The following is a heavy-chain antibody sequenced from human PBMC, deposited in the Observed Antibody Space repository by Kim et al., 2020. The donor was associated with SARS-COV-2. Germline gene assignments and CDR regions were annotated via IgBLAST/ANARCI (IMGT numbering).Heavy chain of an antibody. CDR3: ARVGHLGADYWGAQLYYFDY. Sequence: GGSLRPSCAASGFTFSRSWMHWVRQAPGKGLVWVSRINSDGSSTSYADSVKGRFTISRDNAKNTLYLQMNSLRAEDTAVYYCARVGHLGADYWGAQLYYFDYWGQGTLVTVSS. D-gene: IGHD7-27*01. CDR1: GFTFSRSW. CDR2: INSDGSST. V-gene: IGHV3-74*01. J-gene: IGHJ4*02.